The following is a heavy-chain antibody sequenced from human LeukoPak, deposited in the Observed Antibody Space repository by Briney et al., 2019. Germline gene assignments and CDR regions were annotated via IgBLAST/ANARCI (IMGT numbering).Heavy chain of an antibody. CDR3: ARGRYSSGWYRRGWPVDY. J-gene: IGHJ4*02. CDR1: GGSISTSDLY. V-gene: IGHV4-31*11. CDR2: ISKSGRT. Sequence: SETLSLTCAVSGGSISTSDLYWSWIRQHPGKGLEWIGYISKSGRTYYNPSLKSRITMSVDTSKSQFSLKLSSVTAADTAVYYCARGRYSSGWYRRGWPVDYWGQGTLVTVSS. D-gene: IGHD6-19*01.